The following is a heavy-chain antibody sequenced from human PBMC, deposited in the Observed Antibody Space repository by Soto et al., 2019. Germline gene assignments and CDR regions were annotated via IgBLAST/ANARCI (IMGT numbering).Heavy chain of an antibody. V-gene: IGHV1-3*01. D-gene: IGHD2-8*01. J-gene: IGHJ6*02. CDR1: GYTFTSYA. Sequence: GASVKVSCKASGYTFTSYAMHWVRQAPGPRLEWMGWINAGNGNTKYSQKFQGRVTITIDTSTTTAYMELRGLTSDDTAIYYCAKNGQPPYYYYGLDVWGQGTTVTVSS. CDR3: AKNGQPPYYYYGLDV. CDR2: INAGNGNT.